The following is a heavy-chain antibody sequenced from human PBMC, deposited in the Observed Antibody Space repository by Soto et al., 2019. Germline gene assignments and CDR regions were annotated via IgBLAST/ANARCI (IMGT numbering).Heavy chain of an antibody. J-gene: IGHJ6*02. CDR1: GYNVTSYG. CDR2: ISSYNGNT. D-gene: IGHD2-8*01. V-gene: IGHV1-18*01. CDR3: SCNDYEYGMDV. Sequence: GDSVKVSCKAYGYNVTSYGISWVRQAPGQGLEWMGWISSYNGNTNYAQKLQGRVTMTTDTSTSTAYMELRSLRSDDTAVYYCSCNDYEYGMDVWGQGTTVTVSS.